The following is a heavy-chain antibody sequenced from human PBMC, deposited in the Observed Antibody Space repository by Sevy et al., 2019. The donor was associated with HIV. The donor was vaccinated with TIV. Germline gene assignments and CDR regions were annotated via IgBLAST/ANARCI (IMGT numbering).Heavy chain of an antibody. Sequence: SESLSLTCTVSGGSISSYYWSWIRQPPGKGLEWIGYIYYSGSTNYNPSLKSRVTISVDTSKYQFSLKLSSVTAADTAVYYCARDMLGYCSSTSCYAEGYFDYWGHGTLVTVSS. CDR1: GGSISSYY. CDR3: ARDMLGYCSSTSCYAEGYFDY. CDR2: IYYSGST. V-gene: IGHV4-59*01. D-gene: IGHD2-2*01. J-gene: IGHJ4*01.